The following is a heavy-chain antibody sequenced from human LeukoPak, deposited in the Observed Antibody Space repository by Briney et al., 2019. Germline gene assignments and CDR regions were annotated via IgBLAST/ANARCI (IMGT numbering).Heavy chain of an antibody. J-gene: IGHJ6*03. V-gene: IGHV4-38-2*01. CDR2: IYHSGST. Sequence: KASETLSLTCAVSGYSISSGYYWGWIRQPPGKGLEWIGSIYHSGSTYYNPSLKSRVTISVDTSKNQFSLKLSSVTAADTAVYYCARPRRDYYYYYYMDVWGKETTVTVSS. CDR1: GYSISSGYY. CDR3: ARPRRDYYYYYYMDV.